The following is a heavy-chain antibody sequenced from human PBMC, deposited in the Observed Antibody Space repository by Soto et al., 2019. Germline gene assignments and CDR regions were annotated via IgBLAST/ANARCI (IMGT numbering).Heavy chain of an antibody. D-gene: IGHD4-17*01. V-gene: IGHV4-34*01. J-gene: IGHJ3*02. CDR3: ARGLRGLRAFDI. Sequence: PSETLSLTCAVYGGSFSGYYWSWIRQPPGKGLEWIGEINHSGSTNYNPSLKSRVTISVDTSKNQFSLKLSSVTAADTAVYYCARGLRGLRAFDIWGQGTMVTVSS. CDR1: GGSFSGYY. CDR2: INHSGST.